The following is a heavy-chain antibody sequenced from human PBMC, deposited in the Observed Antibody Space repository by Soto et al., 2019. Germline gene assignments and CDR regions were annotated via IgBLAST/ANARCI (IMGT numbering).Heavy chain of an antibody. CDR2: ISGSGDST. CDR1: GFTFRSYA. D-gene: IGHD4-4*01. CDR3: AKDLHTVTSLLRYYYYAMDS. J-gene: IGHJ6*01. V-gene: IGHV3-23*01. Sequence: GGSLRLSCAASGFTFRSYAMRWVRQAPGKGLEWVSAISGSGDSTYYADSVKGRFTISRDKSKKTLYLQMNSLRAEDTAVYYWAKDLHTVTSLLRYYYYAMDSRGQATTVTGYS.